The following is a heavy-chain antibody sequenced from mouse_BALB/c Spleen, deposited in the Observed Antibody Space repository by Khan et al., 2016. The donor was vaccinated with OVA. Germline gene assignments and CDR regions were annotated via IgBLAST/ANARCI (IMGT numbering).Heavy chain of an antibody. CDR1: GYTFTDFY. Sequence: QVQLQQSGAELARPGASVKLSCKASGYTFTDFYINWVKQRTGQGLEWIGEINPGSGDIYYNEKFKGKATLTADKSSSTAYMQLSSLTSEDSAVYFCAIRNYFGYTFAYWGQGTLVTVSA. V-gene: IGHV1-77*01. CDR3: AIRNYFGYTFAY. CDR2: INPGSGDI. D-gene: IGHD1-2*01. J-gene: IGHJ3*01.